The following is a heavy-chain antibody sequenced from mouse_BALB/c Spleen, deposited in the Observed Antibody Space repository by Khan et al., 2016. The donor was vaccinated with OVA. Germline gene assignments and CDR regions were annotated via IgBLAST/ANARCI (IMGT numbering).Heavy chain of an antibody. CDR1: GYSITSDYA. D-gene: IGHD1-1*01. V-gene: IGHV3-2*02. CDR2: ISYSGRT. CDR3: ARSVTITTVVATDFDY. Sequence: VQLQESGPGLVKPSQSLSLTCTVTGYSITSDYAWNWIRQFPGNKLEWMGYISYSGRTSYNPSLKSRISITRDTSKNPFFLQLKSVTTEDTATDYCARSVTITTVVATDFDYWGQGTTLTVSS. J-gene: IGHJ2*01.